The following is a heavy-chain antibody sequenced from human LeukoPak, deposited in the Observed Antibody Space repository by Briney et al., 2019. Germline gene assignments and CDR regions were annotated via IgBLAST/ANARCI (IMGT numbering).Heavy chain of an antibody. CDR1: GGSISSGDYC. J-gene: IGHJ4*02. D-gene: IGHD3-3*01. V-gene: IGHV4-30-4*08. CDR3: ARAGSYDFWSGYLSGFFDY. CDR2: IYYSGST. Sequence: SETLSLTCTVSGGSISSGDYCWSWIRQPPGKGLEWIGYIYYSGSTYYNPSLKSRVTISVDTSKNQFSLKLSSVTAADTAVYYCARAGSYDFWSGYLSGFFDYWGQGTLVTVSS.